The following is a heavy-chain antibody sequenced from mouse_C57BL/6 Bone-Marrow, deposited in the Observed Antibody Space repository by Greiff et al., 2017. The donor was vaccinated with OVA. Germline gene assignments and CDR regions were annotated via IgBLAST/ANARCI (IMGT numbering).Heavy chain of an antibody. D-gene: IGHD1-2*01. CDR2: IFPGSGST. CDR3: ARDTTAAYWYFDV. CDR1: GYTFTDYY. Sequence: VQLQQSGPELVKPGASVKISCKASGYTFTDYYINWVKQRPGQGLEWIGWIFPGSGSTYYNEKFKGKATLTVDKSSSTAYMLLSSLTSEDSAVYVCARDTTAAYWYFDVWGTGTTVTVSS. J-gene: IGHJ1*03. V-gene: IGHV1-75*01.